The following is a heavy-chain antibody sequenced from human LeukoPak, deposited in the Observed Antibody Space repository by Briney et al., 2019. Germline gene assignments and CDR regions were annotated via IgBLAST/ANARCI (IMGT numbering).Heavy chain of an antibody. V-gene: IGHV3-66*01. CDR1: GFTFSDYY. D-gene: IGHD4-17*01. Sequence: GGSLRLSCAASGFTFSDYYMSWVRQAPGKGLEWVSVIYSGGSKYYADSVKGRFTISRDNSKNTLYLQMNSLRAEDTAVYYCARDGCDYGDAELRWYYYYGMDVWGQGTTVTVSS. CDR2: IYSGGSK. J-gene: IGHJ6*02. CDR3: ARDGCDYGDAELRWYYYYGMDV.